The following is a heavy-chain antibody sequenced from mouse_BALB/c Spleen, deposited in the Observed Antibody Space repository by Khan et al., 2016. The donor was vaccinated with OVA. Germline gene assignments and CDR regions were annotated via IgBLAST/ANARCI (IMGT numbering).Heavy chain of an antibody. V-gene: IGHV3-6*02. CDR3: ARGGSSGPAWFAY. J-gene: IGHJ3*01. D-gene: IGHD3-1*01. Sequence: EVQLQESGPGLVKPSQSLSLTCSVTGYSITSGYFWNWIRQFPGNNLEWLGYIRYDGDSNYNPSLKNRISITRDTSKNQFFLTLNSVPPEDTATYACARGGSSGPAWFAYWGQGTLVTVSA. CDR1: GYSITSGYF. CDR2: IRYDGDS.